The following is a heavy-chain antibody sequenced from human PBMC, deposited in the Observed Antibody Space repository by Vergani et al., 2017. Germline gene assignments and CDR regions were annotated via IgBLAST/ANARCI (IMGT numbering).Heavy chain of an antibody. D-gene: IGHD3-22*01. CDR3: ATPGDYDGSSGGA. Sequence: QVQLVQSGAEVKKPGSSVKVSCKASGGTFSSYTISWVRQAPGQGLEWMGRNIPILGIANYAQKFQGRVTITAYKSTSTAYMELSSLRSEDTAVYYCATPGDYDGSSGGAWGQGTLVTVSS. V-gene: IGHV1-69*02. CDR2: NIPILGIA. J-gene: IGHJ5*02. CDR1: GGTFSSYT.